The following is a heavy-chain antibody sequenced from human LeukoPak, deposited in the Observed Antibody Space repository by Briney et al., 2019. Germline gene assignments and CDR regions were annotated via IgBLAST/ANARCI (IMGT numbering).Heavy chain of an antibody. CDR1: GFTVSSNY. CDR2: IYSGGST. J-gene: IGHJ4*02. D-gene: IGHD4-17*01. V-gene: IGHV3-53*01. CDR3: ARGHTAVTRHFDF. Sequence: PGGSLTLSCAASGFTVSSNYMSWVRQAPGKGLEGVSVIYSGGSTYYADSVKGRFTISRDDAKNLLYLDMNSLRAEDTAVYYCARGHTAVTRHFDFWGQGTLVTVSS.